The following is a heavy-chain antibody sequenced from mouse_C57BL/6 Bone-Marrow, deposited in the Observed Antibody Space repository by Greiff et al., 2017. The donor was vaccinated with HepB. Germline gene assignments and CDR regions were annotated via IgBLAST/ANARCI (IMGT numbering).Heavy chain of an antibody. CDR2: INPSTGGT. J-gene: IGHJ4*01. D-gene: IGHD3-1*01. CDR1: GYSFTGYY. Sequence: EVQLQESGPELVKPGASVKISCKASGYSFTGYYMNWVKQSPEKSLEWIGEINPSTGGTTYNQKFKAKATLTVDKSSSTAYRQLKSLTSEDSAVYYCAISGYDYAMDYWGQGTSVTVSS. CDR3: AISGYDYAMDY. V-gene: IGHV1-42*01.